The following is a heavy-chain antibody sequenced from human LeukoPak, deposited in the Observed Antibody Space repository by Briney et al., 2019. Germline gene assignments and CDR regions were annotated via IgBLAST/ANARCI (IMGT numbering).Heavy chain of an antibody. Sequence: PSASVKVSCKASGGTFSSYAISWVRQAPGQGLEWMGGIIPIFGTANYAQKLQGRVTMTTDTSTSTAYMELRSLKSDDTAVYYCARSPAGRSGWYEDAFDIWGQGTMVTVSS. D-gene: IGHD6-19*01. CDR1: GGTFSSYA. CDR3: ARSPAGRSGWYEDAFDI. V-gene: IGHV1-69*05. J-gene: IGHJ3*02. CDR2: IIPIFGTA.